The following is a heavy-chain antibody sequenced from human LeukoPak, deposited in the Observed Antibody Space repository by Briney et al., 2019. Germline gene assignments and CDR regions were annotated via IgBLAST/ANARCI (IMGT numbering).Heavy chain of an antibody. D-gene: IGHD3-10*01. V-gene: IGHV3-23*01. CDR2: ISGSGDST. J-gene: IGHJ4*02. CDR3: AKDLIVMVRGLYDY. Sequence: AGGSLRLSCAASGFTFRTYALSWVRQAPGKGLEWVSAISGSGDSTYYADFVKGRFTISRDNSRNTVYLQMNSLRTEDTAVYFCAKDLIVMVRGLYDYWGRGTLVTVSA. CDR1: GFTFRTYA.